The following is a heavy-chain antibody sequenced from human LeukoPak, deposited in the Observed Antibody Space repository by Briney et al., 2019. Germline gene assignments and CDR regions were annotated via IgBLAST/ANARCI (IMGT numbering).Heavy chain of an antibody. Sequence: GGSLRLSCAASGFTFSSYAMSWVRQAPGKGLEWVSAISGSGGSTYYADSVKGRFTISRDNSKNTLYLQMNSLRAEDTAVYYCAKDLNPDYYDSSGYYRFDYWGQGTLVTVSS. D-gene: IGHD3-22*01. CDR1: GFTFSSYA. V-gene: IGHV3-23*01. J-gene: IGHJ4*02. CDR2: ISGSGGST. CDR3: AKDLNPDYYDSSGYYRFDY.